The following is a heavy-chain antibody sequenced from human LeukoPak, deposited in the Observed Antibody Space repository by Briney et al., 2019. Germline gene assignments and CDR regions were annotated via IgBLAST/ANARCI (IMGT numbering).Heavy chain of an antibody. CDR1: GFTFSSYS. CDR2: ISSSSSYI. J-gene: IGHJ3*01. V-gene: IGHV3-21*01. D-gene: IGHD2-15*01. Sequence: GGSLRLSCAASGFTFSSYSMNWVRQAPGKGLEWVSSISSSSSYIYYADSVKGRFTISRDNAKNSLYLQMNSLRAEDTAVYYCARDRGSGGSWDAGDAFDVWGQGTMVTVSS. CDR3: ARDRGSGGSWDAGDAFDV.